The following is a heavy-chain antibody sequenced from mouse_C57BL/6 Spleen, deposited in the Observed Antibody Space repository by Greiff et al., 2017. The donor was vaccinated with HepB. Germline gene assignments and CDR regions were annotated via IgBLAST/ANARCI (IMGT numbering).Heavy chain of an antibody. CDR2: IYPGDGDT. CDR3: FITTVVATDYYAMDY. D-gene: IGHD1-1*01. CDR1: GYAFSSYW. J-gene: IGHJ4*01. V-gene: IGHV1-80*01. Sequence: QVQLQQSGAELVKPGASVKISCKASGYAFSSYWMNWVKQRPGKGLEWIGQIYPGDGDTNYNGKFEGKATLTADKSSSTAYMQLSSLTSEDSAVYFCFITTVVATDYYAMDYWGQGTSVTVSS.